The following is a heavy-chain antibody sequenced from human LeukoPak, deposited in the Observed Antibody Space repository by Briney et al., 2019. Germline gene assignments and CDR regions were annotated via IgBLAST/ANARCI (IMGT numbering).Heavy chain of an antibody. CDR2: IYYSGST. CDR1: GGSISSSSYY. Sequence: SETLSLTCTVSGGSISSSSYYWGWIRQPPGKGLEWIGSIYYSGSTYYNPSLKSRVTISVDTSKNQFSLKLSSVTAADTAVYYCARGPNDYVWGSYRYVSYYFDYWGQGTLVTVSS. CDR3: ARGPNDYVWGSYRYVSYYFDY. V-gene: IGHV4-39*07. D-gene: IGHD3-16*02. J-gene: IGHJ4*02.